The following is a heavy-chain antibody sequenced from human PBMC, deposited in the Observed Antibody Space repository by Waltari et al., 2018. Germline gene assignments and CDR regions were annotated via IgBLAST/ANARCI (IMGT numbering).Heavy chain of an antibody. J-gene: IGHJ3*01. Sequence: VLLLQSGAAVKKPGTTVKISCKVSAFTITNYYIHWVQQAPGKGLHWMGLWDPEDGEAIYSENFQGRVTMTADTSTDTVYMQLSSLTSDDTAIYYCATGLEDSDSASRPFDVWGQGTMVTVS. CDR2: WDPEDGEA. CDR1: AFTITNYY. V-gene: IGHV1-69-2*01. CDR3: ATGLEDSDSASRPFDV. D-gene: IGHD1-26*01.